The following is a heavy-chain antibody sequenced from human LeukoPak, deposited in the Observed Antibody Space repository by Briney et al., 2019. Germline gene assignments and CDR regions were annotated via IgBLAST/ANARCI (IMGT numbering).Heavy chain of an antibody. V-gene: IGHV1-8*01. CDR1: GYTFTSYD. D-gene: IGHD6-13*01. J-gene: IGHJ6*02. Sequence: ASVKVSCKASGYTFTSYDINWVRQATGQGLEWMGWMNPNSGNTGYAQKFQGRVTMTRNTSISTAYMELSSLRSEDTAVYYCARGAEQQLVGHAPPSYGMDVWGQGTTVTVSS. CDR3: ARGAEQQLVGHAPPSYGMDV. CDR2: MNPNSGNT.